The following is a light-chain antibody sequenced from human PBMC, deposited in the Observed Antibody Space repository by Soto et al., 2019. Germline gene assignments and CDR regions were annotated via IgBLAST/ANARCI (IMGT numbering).Light chain of an antibody. CDR3: SSYAGRATWV. CDR2: EVS. J-gene: IGLJ3*02. Sequence: QSVLTQPPSATGSLGQSVTISCTGTSSDVGGYNYVAWYQQHPGRAPKFLIYEVSERPSGIPDRFSGSKSGNTASLTVSGLQAEDEGFYYCSSYAGRATWVFGGGTKLTVL. V-gene: IGLV2-8*01. CDR1: SSDVGGYNY.